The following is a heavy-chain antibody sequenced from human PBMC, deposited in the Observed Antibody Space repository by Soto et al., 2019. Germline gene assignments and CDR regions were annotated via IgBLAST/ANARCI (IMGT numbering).Heavy chain of an antibody. Sequence: QVQLQESGPGLVKPSETLSLTCPAPGGSFSRVGYTWAWFRRPPGKGLEWIGYIYYSGSTNYNPSLKSRVTISVDTSKNQFSLKLSSVTAADTAVYYCARVRGYGGNPDYWGQGTLVTVSS. CDR3: ARVRGYGGNPDY. CDR2: IYYSGST. CDR1: GGSFSRVGYT. D-gene: IGHD2-15*01. V-gene: IGHV4-61*08. J-gene: IGHJ4*02.